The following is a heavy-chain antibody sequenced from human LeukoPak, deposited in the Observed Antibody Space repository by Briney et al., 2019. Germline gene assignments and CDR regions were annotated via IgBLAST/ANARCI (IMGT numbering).Heavy chain of an antibody. CDR1: GASISSSSYY. D-gene: IGHD3-10*01. Sequence: PSPTLSLTCTVSGASISSSSYYWGWIRQPPGKGLEWIGSIYYSGSTYYNPSLKSRVTISVDTSKNQFSLKLSSVTAPDTAVYYCARHRYASGSYYRDNGCHPWGQETLVTVSS. J-gene: IGHJ5*02. CDR3: ARHRYASGSYYRDNGCHP. V-gene: IGHV4-39*01. CDR2: IYYSGST.